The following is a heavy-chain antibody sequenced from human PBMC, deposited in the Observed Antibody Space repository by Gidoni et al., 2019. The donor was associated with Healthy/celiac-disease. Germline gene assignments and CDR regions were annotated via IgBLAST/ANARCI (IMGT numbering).Heavy chain of an antibody. J-gene: IGHJ3*02. Sequence: QVQLQASGPGLVKPSETLSLTCTVSGGSISSYYWSWIRQPPGKGLEWIGYIYYSGSTNYNPSLKSRVTISVDTSKNQFSLKLSSVTAADTAVYYCARGRFGELAAFDIWGQGTMVTVSS. CDR1: GGSISSYY. D-gene: IGHD3-10*01. V-gene: IGHV4-59*01. CDR2: IYYSGST. CDR3: ARGRFGELAAFDI.